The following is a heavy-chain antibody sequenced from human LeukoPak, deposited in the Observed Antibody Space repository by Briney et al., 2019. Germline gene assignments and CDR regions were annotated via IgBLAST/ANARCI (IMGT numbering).Heavy chain of an antibody. CDR3: ARVSGGWYRPPGYFDY. D-gene: IGHD6-19*01. Sequence: PSETLSLTCAVYGGSFSGYYWSWIRQPPGKGLEWIGEINHSGSTNYNPSLKSRVTISVDTSKNQFSLKLSSVTAADTAVYYCARVSGGWYRPPGYFDYWGQGTLVTVSS. J-gene: IGHJ4*02. V-gene: IGHV4-34*01. CDR1: GGSFSGYY. CDR2: INHSGST.